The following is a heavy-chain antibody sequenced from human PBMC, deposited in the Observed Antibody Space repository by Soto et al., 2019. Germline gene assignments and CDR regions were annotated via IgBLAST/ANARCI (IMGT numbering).Heavy chain of an antibody. Sequence: GASVKVSCKASGYTFTSYDINWVRQATGQGHEWMGWMNPNSGNTGYAQKLQGRDTMTRNTSISTAYMELSSLRSEDTAVYYCARGPILSTMTRDYWVQGTLVTVSS. CDR2: MNPNSGNT. CDR3: ARGPILSTMTRDY. CDR1: GYTFTSYD. V-gene: IGHV1-8*01. J-gene: IGHJ4*02. D-gene: IGHD3-22*01.